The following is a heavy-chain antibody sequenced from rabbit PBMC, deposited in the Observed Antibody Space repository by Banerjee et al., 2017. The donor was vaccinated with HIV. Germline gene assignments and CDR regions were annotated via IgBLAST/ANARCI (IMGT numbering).Heavy chain of an antibody. D-gene: IGHD4-1*01. CDR3: ARYISGWDYFDL. J-gene: IGHJ4*01. CDR1: GIDFSSYYY. V-gene: IGHV1S43*01. CDR2: IYTSSGNT. Sequence: QQQLEESGGGLVKPGGTLTLTCKASGIDFSSYYYMCWVRQAPGKGLELIACIYTSSGNTVYATWAKGRFTISRSTSLNTVTLKMTSLTGADTATYFCARYISGWDYFDLWGPGTLVTVS.